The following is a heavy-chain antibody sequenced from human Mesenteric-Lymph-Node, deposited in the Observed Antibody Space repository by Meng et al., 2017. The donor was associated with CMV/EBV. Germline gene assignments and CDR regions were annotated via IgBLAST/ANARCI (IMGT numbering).Heavy chain of an antibody. D-gene: IGHD3-22*01. CDR3: ARFYYDSSDYYHFDH. CDR2: ISTSDTTV. V-gene: IGHV3-48*03. J-gene: IGHJ4*02. Sequence: GESLKISCAASGFTFSNCEMSWVRQAPGKGLEWVSYISTSDTTVYYADSVKGRFTISRDNAKNSLYLQMNSLRAEDTAVYYCARFYYDSSDYYHFDHWGQGTLVTVSS. CDR1: GFTFSNCE.